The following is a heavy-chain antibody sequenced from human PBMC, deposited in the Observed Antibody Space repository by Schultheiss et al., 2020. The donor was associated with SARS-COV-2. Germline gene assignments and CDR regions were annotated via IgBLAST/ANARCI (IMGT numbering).Heavy chain of an antibody. CDR1: GFTFSSYA. J-gene: IGHJ6*02. V-gene: IGHV3-30-3*01. CDR3: ARAQYYYYYGMDV. CDR2: ISYDGSNK. Sequence: GGSLRLSCAASGFTFSSYAMHWVRQAPGKGLEWVAVISYDGSNKYYADSVKGRFTISRDNSKNTLYLQMNSLRAEDTAVYYCARAQYYYYYGMDVWGQGTTVTVSS.